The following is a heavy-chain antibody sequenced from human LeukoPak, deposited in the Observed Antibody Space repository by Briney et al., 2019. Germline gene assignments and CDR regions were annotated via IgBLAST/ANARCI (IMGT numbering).Heavy chain of an antibody. J-gene: IGHJ4*02. V-gene: IGHV3-49*01. CDR3: TSFDIVVVPAATVFDY. D-gene: IGHD2-2*01. CDR1: GFTFCDYA. Sequence: GALRLSCTASGFTFCDYAMSWFRQAPGKGLEWVGFIRSKAYGGTTEYAASVKGRFTISRDGSKSIAYLQMNSLKTEDTAVYYCTSFDIVVVPAATVFDYWGQGTLVTVSS. CDR2: IRSKAYGGTT.